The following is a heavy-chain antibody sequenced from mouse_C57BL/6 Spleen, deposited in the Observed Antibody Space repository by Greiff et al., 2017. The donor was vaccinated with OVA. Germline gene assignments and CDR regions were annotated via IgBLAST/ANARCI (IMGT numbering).Heavy chain of an antibody. CDR1: GYTFTSYW. J-gene: IGHJ4*01. CDR2: IDPSDSYT. V-gene: IGHV1-69*01. CDR3: ARPHYYGSSYDYAMDY. Sequence: VQLQQPGAELVMPGASVKLSCKASGYTFTSYWMHWVKPRPGQGLEWIGEIDPSDSYTNYNQKFKGKSTLTVDKSSSTAYMQLSSLTSEDSAVYYCARPHYYGSSYDYAMDYWGQGTSVTVSS. D-gene: IGHD1-1*01.